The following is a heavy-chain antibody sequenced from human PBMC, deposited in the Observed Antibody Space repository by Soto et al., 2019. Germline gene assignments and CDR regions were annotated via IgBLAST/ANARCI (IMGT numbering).Heavy chain of an antibody. CDR3: AAPVLRCLGSSTSRNYYYGMDV. D-gene: IGHD3-3*01. V-gene: IGHV1-69*06. CDR2: IIPIFGTA. Sequence: QVQLVQSGAEVKKPGSSVKVSCKASGGTFSSYAISWVRQAPGQGLEWMGGIIPIFGTANYAQKFQGRVTITADKSTGQAYMELSSLRSEDTAVYYCAAPVLRCLGSSTSRNYYYGMDVW. CDR1: GGTFSSYA. J-gene: IGHJ6*01.